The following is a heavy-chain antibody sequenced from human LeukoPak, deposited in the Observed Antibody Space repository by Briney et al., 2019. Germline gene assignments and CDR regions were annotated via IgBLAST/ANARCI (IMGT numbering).Heavy chain of an antibody. CDR2: IWYDGSNK. CDR1: GFTFSSYG. J-gene: IGHJ4*02. D-gene: IGHD4-11*01. Sequence: GGSLRLSCAASGFTFSSYGMHWVRQAPGKGLEWVAVIWYDGSNKYYADSVKGRFTISRDDSKNTLYLQMNSLRAEDTAVYHCARDGDSNYPFFDYWGQGTLVTVSS. CDR3: ARDGDSNYPFFDY. V-gene: IGHV3-33*01.